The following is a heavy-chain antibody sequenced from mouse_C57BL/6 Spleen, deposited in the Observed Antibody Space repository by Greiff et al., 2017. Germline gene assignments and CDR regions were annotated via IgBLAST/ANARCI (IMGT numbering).Heavy chain of an antibody. D-gene: IGHD1-1*01. CDR3: ARERGDYGSSYGY. CDR1: GYTFTDHT. V-gene: IGHV1-78*01. CDR2: IYPRDGST. J-gene: IGHJ2*01. Sequence: QVQLQQSDAELVKPGASVKISCKVSGYTFTDHTIHWMKQRPEQGLEWIGYIYPRDGSTNYNEKFKGKATLTADKSSSTAYVQLNSLTSEDSAVYFCARERGDYGSSYGYWGQGTTLTVSS.